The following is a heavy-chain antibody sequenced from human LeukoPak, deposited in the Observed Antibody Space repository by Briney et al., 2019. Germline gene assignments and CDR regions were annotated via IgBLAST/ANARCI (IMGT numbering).Heavy chain of an antibody. D-gene: IGHD2-2*01. J-gene: IGHJ4*02. CDR2: ISAYHGNA. CDR3: ARDQDYCNSARCYQFDY. Sequence: GTSVKVSCKTSGYTFTSSGVSWVRQAPGQGLEWMGWISAYHGNANYAQKFTGRVTMTTDTSTSTAYMELRSLRSDDTAVYYCARDQDYCNSARCYQFDYWGQGTLVTVSS. V-gene: IGHV1-18*01. CDR1: GYTFTSSG.